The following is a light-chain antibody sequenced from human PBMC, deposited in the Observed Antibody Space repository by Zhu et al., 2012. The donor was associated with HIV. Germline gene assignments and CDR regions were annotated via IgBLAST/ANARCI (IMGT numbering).Light chain of an antibody. V-gene: IGKV3-15*01. J-gene: IGKJ1*01. CDR1: QSVSSN. CDR2: GAS. CDR3: QERSNWPPT. Sequence: EIVMTQSPATLSVSPGERATLSCRASQSVSSNLAWYQQKPGQAPRLLIYGASTRATGIPARFSGSGSGTDFTLTISSVEPEDSAVYYCQERSNWPPTFGKGPRWKSN.